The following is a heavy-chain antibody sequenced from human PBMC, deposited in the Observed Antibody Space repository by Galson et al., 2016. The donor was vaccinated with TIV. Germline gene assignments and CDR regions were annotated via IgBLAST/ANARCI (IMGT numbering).Heavy chain of an antibody. CDR1: GFSLITNGVG. CDR3: AHLPNMFYYGMDV. CDR2: IYWDDDE. D-gene: IGHD3-10*02. J-gene: IGHJ6*02. Sequence: PALVKPTQTLTLTRTFSGFSLITNGVGVGWVRQPPGKALEWLAHIYWDDDERYSPSLKSRLTITKDTSKNQVVLRMTNMDPMDTATYYCAHLPNMFYYGMDVWGQGTTVTVSS. V-gene: IGHV2-5*02.